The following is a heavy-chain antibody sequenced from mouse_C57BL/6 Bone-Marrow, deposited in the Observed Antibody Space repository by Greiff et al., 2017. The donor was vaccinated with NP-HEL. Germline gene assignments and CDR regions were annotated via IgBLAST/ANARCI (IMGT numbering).Heavy chain of an antibody. CDR3: ARDDYYGSSFYWYFDV. CDR2: ISYDGSN. J-gene: IGHJ1*03. CDR1: GYSITSGYY. V-gene: IGHV3-6*01. D-gene: IGHD1-1*01. Sequence: EVKLEESGPGLVKPSQSLSLTCSVTGYSITSGYYWNWIRQFLGNKLEWMGYISYDGSNNYNPSLKNRISITRDTSKNQFFLKLNSVTTEDTATYYCARDDYYGSSFYWYFDVWGTGTTVTVSS.